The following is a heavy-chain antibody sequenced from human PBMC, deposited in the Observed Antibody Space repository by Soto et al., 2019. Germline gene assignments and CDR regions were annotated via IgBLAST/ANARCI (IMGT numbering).Heavy chain of an antibody. CDR3: AKVGSIAVYHYHYALDV. Sequence: PGGSVRLSCVGSGFTFSSYGMHWVRQAPGKGLEWVAGISYDGTKKYYGDSVKGRFSISRDNSRQTVYLQMDSLRAEDTAVYYCAKVGSIAVYHYHYALDVWGQGTTVTVSS. CDR1: GFTFSSYG. J-gene: IGHJ6*02. V-gene: IGHV3-30*18. D-gene: IGHD6-6*01. CDR2: ISYDGTKK.